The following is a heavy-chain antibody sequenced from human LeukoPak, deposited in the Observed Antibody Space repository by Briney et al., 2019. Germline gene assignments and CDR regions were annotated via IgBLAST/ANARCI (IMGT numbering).Heavy chain of an antibody. J-gene: IGHJ4*02. CDR3: ARDLGSSWFEPLDY. CDR2: IYHSGST. V-gene: IGHV4-39*07. Sequence: SETLSLTRTVSGDSILSRTYYWGWIRQPPGKGLEWIGEIYHSGSTNYNPSLKSRVTISVDKSNNQFSLKLSSVTAADTAVYYCARDLGSSWFEPLDYWGQGTLVTVSS. CDR1: GDSILSRTYY. D-gene: IGHD6-13*01.